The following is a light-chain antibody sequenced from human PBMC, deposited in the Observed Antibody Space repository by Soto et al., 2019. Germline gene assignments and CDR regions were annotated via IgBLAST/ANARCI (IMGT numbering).Light chain of an antibody. V-gene: IGLV1-47*01. J-gene: IGLJ2*01. CDR1: SSNIGSNY. Sequence: QSVLTQPPSASGTPGQRVTISCSGSSSNIGSNYVYWYQQLPGTAPKLLIYRNNQRPSGVPDRFSGSKSGTSASLAISWLRSEDEADYYCAAWDDSPSGVVFGGGTKVTVL. CDR3: AAWDDSPSGVV. CDR2: RNN.